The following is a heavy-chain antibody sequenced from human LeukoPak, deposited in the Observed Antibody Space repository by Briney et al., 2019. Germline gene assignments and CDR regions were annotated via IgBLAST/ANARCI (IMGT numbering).Heavy chain of an antibody. V-gene: IGHV4-61*02. CDR3: ARAGYYAFDI. J-gene: IGHJ3*02. CDR1: GGSISSGGYY. CDR2: IYTSGST. D-gene: IGHD2-21*01. Sequence: SETLSLTCTVSGGSISSGGYYWSWIRQPAGKGLEWIGRIYTSGSTNYNPSLKSRVTISVDTSKNQFSLKLSSVTAADTAVYYCARAGYYAFDIWGQGTMVTVSS.